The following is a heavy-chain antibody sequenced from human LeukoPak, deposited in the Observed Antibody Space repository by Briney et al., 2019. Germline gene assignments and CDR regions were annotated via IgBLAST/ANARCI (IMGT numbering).Heavy chain of an antibody. D-gene: IGHD2-21*02. CDR3: AKDNPIVVVTATLDY. J-gene: IGHJ4*02. V-gene: IGHV3-23*01. CDR2: ISGSGGST. CDR1: GFSFRTYW. Sequence: PGGSLRLSCAASGFSFRTYWMTWVRQAPGKGLEWVSAISGSGGSTYYADSVKGRFTISRDNSKNTLYLQMNSLRAEDTAVYYCAKDNPIVVVTATLDYWGQGTLVTVSS.